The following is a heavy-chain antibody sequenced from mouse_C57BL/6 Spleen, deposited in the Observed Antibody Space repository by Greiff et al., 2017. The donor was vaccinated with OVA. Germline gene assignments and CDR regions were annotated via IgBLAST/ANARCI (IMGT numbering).Heavy chain of an antibody. CDR1: GYTFTDYE. CDR2: IDPETGGT. CDR3: TRNYDYDGYCDV. Sequence: LQESGAELVRPGASVTLSCKASGYTFTDYEMHWVKQTPVHGLEWIGAIDPETGGTAYNQKFKGKAILTADKSSSTAYMELRSLTSEDSAVYYCTRNYDYDGYCDVWGTGTTVTVSS. J-gene: IGHJ1*03. D-gene: IGHD2-4*01. V-gene: IGHV1-15*01.